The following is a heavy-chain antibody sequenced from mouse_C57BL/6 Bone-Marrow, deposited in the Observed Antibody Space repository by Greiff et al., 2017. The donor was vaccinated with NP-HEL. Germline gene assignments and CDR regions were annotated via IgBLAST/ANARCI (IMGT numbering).Heavy chain of an antibody. Sequence: EVKLMESGPGLAKPSQTLSLTCSVTGYSITSDYWNWIRKFPGNKLEYMGYISYSGSTYYNPSLKSRISITRDTSKNQYYLQLNSVTTEDTATYDCARSPLWLRRNYYAMDYWGQGTSVTVSS. CDR2: ISYSGST. J-gene: IGHJ4*01. CDR1: GYSITSDY. D-gene: IGHD2-2*01. V-gene: IGHV3-8*01. CDR3: ARSPLWLRRNYYAMDY.